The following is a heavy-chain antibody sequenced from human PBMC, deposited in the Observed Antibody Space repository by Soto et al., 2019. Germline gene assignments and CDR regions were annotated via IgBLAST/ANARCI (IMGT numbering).Heavy chain of an antibody. Sequence: PGGSLRLSCAASGFTFSSYEMNWVRQAPGKGLEWVSAISGSGGSTYYADSVKGRFTISRDNSKNTLYLQMNSLRAEDTAVYYCARTYLISYYYGMDVWGQGTTVTVSS. CDR1: GFTFSSYE. V-gene: IGHV3-23*01. CDR3: ARTYLISYYYGMDV. J-gene: IGHJ6*02. D-gene: IGHD1-1*01. CDR2: ISGSGGST.